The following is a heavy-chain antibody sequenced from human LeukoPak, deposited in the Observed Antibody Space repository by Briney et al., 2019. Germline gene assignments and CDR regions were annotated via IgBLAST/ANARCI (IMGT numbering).Heavy chain of an antibody. Sequence: SVKVSCKASGYTFTGYYMHWVRQAPGQGLEWMGGIIPIFGTANYAQKFQGRVTITADESTSTAYMELSSLRSEDTAVYYCASGGYNYIYYYYYGMDVWGQGTTVTVSS. CDR2: IIPIFGTA. D-gene: IGHD5-24*01. J-gene: IGHJ6*02. V-gene: IGHV1-69*13. CDR3: ASGGYNYIYYYYYGMDV. CDR1: GYTFTGYY.